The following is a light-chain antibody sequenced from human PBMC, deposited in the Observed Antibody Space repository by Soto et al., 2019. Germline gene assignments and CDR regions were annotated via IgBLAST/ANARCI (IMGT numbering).Light chain of an antibody. J-gene: IGLJ3*02. CDR1: TGAVTSGHY. V-gene: IGLV7-46*01. Sequence: QAVVTQEPSLTVSPGGTVTLTCGSSTGAVTSGHYPYWFQQKPGQAPRTLIYDTNNKNSWTPARFSGSVLGGKGALTLSGAQPEDEAEYYCLLSYSGAWVFGGGTKLTVL. CDR2: DTN. CDR3: LLSYSGAWV.